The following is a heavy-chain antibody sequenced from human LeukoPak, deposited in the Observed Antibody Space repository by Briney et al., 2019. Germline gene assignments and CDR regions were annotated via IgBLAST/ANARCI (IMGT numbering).Heavy chain of an antibody. V-gene: IGHV1-2*02. Sequence: ASVKVSCKASGYTLIGYYMHWVRQAPGQGLEWMGWINPNSGGTNYAQKFQGRVTMTRDTSISTAYMELSRLRSDDTAVYYCARWHGDYGIDYWGQGTLVTVSS. CDR2: INPNSGGT. CDR3: ARWHGDYGIDY. J-gene: IGHJ4*02. CDR1: GYTLIGYY. D-gene: IGHD4-17*01.